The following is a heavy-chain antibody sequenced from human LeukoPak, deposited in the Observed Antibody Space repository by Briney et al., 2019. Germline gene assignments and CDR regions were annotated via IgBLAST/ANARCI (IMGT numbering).Heavy chain of an antibody. CDR1: GFTFSSYA. Sequence: GRSLRLSCAASGFTFSSYAMHWVRQAPGKGLEWVAVISYDGSNKYYADSVKGRFTISRDNSKNTLYLQMNSLRAEDTAVHYCAKAQKPYGSGSYYTPLFDYWGQGTLVTVSS. CDR3: AKAQKPYGSGSYYTPLFDY. V-gene: IGHV3-30*01. D-gene: IGHD3-10*01. CDR2: ISYDGSNK. J-gene: IGHJ4*02.